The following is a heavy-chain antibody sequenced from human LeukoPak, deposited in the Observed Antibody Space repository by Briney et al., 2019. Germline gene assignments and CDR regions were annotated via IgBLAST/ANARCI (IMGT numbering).Heavy chain of an antibody. J-gene: IGHJ4*02. CDR1: GYTLTELS. CDR3: AAGRGIVVVPAAIIFDY. D-gene: IGHD2-2*02. Sequence: ASAKVSCKVSGYTLTELSMHWVRQTPGERLERMGGFYLVVGETIYAQKLQSRVTMTEDTSTDTAYMELSSLRSEDTAAYYCAAGRGIVVVPAAIIFDYWGQGTLVTVSS. V-gene: IGHV1-24*01. CDR2: FYLVVGET.